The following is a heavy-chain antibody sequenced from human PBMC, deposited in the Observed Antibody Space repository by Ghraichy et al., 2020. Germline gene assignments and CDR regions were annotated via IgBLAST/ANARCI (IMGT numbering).Heavy chain of an antibody. V-gene: IGHV1-2*02. Sequence: ASVKVSCKASGYTFTGYYMHWVRQAPGQGLEWMGWINPNSGGTNYAQKFQGRVTMTRDTSISTAYMELSRLRSDDTAVYYCALWYYYDSSGYYAFDYWGQGTLVTVSS. CDR2: INPNSGGT. D-gene: IGHD3-22*01. J-gene: IGHJ4*02. CDR3: ALWYYYDSSGYYAFDY. CDR1: GYTFTGYY.